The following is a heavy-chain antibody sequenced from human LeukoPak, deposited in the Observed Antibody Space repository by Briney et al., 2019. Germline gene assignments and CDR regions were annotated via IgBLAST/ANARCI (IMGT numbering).Heavy chain of an antibody. Sequence: GGSLRLSCSASGFTFGDYALTWFRQAPGKGLEWVGIIRSKAYSGAADYAASVKGRFIISRDDSESIAYLQMNSLQIDDTAVYYCTRTPPDAGWFDPWGQGTLVTVSS. CDR1: GFTFGDYA. CDR2: IRSKAYSGAA. V-gene: IGHV3-49*03. D-gene: IGHD1-14*01. CDR3: TRTPPDAGWFDP. J-gene: IGHJ5*02.